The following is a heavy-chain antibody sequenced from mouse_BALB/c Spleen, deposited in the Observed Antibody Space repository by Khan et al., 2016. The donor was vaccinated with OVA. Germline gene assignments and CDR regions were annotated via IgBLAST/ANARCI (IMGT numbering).Heavy chain of an antibody. Sequence: QIQLVQSGPELKKPGETVKISCKASGYTFTNYVMNWVKQSPGKGLKWMGWINTYTREPTYADDFKGRLAFSLETSASTAYLQINSLKNGDTATYFCARFHGGYWGQGTTLTVSS. CDR3: ARFHGGY. J-gene: IGHJ2*01. CDR2: INTYTREP. V-gene: IGHV9-3-1*01. CDR1: GYTFTNYV.